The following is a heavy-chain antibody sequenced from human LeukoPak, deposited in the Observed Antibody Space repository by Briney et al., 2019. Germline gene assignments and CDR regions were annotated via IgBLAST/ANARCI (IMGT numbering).Heavy chain of an antibody. V-gene: IGHV1-2*02. CDR1: GYTFTGYY. CDR3: ARDGRGIAVADYYYYYYMDV. J-gene: IGHJ6*03. CDR2: INPNSGGT. Sequence: ASVKVSCKAFGYTFTGYYMHWVRQAPGQGLEWMGWINPNSGGTNYAQKFQGRVTMTRDTSISTAYMELSRLTSDDTAIYYCARDGRGIAVADYYYYYYMDVWGKGTTVTISS. D-gene: IGHD6-19*01.